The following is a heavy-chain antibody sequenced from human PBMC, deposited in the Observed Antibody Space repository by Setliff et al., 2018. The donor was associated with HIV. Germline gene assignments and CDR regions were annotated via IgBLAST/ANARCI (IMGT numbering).Heavy chain of an antibody. Sequence: SETLSLTCTVSGYSTSSGYYWGWIRQPPGKGLEWIGEINHSGSTNYNPSLKSRVTISVDTSKNQFSLKLSSVTAADTAVYYCAREWVVVVPAAIYYYYYGMDDWGQGTTVTVSS. CDR2: INHSGST. V-gene: IGHV4-38-2*02. CDR3: AREWVVVVPAAIYYYYYGMDD. J-gene: IGHJ6*02. CDR1: GYSTSSGYY. D-gene: IGHD2-2*01.